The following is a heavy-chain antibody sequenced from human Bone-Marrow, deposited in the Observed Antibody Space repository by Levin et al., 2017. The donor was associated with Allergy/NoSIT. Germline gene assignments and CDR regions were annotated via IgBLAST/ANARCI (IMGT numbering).Heavy chain of an antibody. CDR1: GYTFTASF. J-gene: IGHJ4*02. CDR3: AKELLFGESDY. CDR2: INPNSGDT. Sequence: PGASVKVSCKASGYTFTASFIHWLRQAPGQGLEWLGWINPNSGDTTYSQKFLDRATMTRDTSITTAYLELRRLTIDDTAVYFCAKELLFGESDYWGQGTLISVSS. D-gene: IGHD3-16*01. V-gene: IGHV1-2*02.